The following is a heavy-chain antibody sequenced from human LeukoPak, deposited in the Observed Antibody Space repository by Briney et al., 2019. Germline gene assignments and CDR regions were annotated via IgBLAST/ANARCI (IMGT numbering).Heavy chain of an antibody. V-gene: IGHV4-34*01. Sequence: SETLSLTCAVYGGSFSGYYWSWIRQPPGKGLEWIGEINHRGSTNYNPSLKSRVTISVDTSKNQFSLKLSSVTAADTAVYYCARSYYYDSNIDYWGQGTLVTVSS. D-gene: IGHD3-22*01. CDR1: GGSFSGYY. CDR2: INHRGST. J-gene: IGHJ4*02. CDR3: ARSYYYDSNIDY.